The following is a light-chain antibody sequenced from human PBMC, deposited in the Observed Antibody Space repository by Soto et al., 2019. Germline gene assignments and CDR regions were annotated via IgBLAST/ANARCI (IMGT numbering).Light chain of an antibody. Sequence: DIQMTQSPSTLSAFVGDRVNITCRASQRISRWLAWYQQKPGKAPKVLIYRASSLQSGVPSRFSGSGSGTEFTLTISSLQPDDFATYYCQQYYSYYTFGQGTRQEIK. CDR1: QRISRW. CDR3: QQYYSYYT. V-gene: IGKV1-5*03. J-gene: IGKJ5*01. CDR2: RAS.